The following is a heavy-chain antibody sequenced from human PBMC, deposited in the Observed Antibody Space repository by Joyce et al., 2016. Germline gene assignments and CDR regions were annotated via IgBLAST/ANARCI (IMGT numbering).Heavy chain of an antibody. Sequence: QVQLVQSGAEVKRPGSSVKVSCRASGGIFTSFGISWVRQAPGQGLEWVGGIVPLFGTTSYAQKFQGRVTITADESRSTAYMELSSLKSDDTAMFFCARGRWGGSSWSPFDSWGQGTLVTVSS. CDR3: ARGRWGGSSWSPFDS. CDR1: GGIFTSFG. CDR2: IVPLFGTT. D-gene: IGHD6-13*01. V-gene: IGHV1-69*01. J-gene: IGHJ4*02.